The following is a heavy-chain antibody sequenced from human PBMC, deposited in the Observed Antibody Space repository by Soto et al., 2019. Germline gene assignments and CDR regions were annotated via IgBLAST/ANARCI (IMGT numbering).Heavy chain of an antibody. CDR2: ISAYNGNT. J-gene: IGHJ3*02. Sequence: ASVKVSCKASGYTFTSYGISWVRQAPGQGLEWMGWISAYNGNTNYAQKLQGRVTMTTDTSTSTAYMELRSLRSDDTAVYYCARDTPGPRHINGTSRFDDFDIWGQGTMVTV. CDR3: ARDTPGPRHINGTSRFDDFDI. D-gene: IGHD1-7*01. CDR1: GYTFTSYG. V-gene: IGHV1-18*01.